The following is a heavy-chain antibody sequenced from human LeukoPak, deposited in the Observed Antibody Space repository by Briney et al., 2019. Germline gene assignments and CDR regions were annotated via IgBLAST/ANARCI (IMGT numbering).Heavy chain of an antibody. CDR1: GGTFSSYA. J-gene: IGHJ4*02. CDR3: ASTSGSSGWYSPPDY. Sequence: SVKVSCKASGGTFSSYAISWVRQAPGQGLEWMGKINPIFGIANYAQKFQGRVTITADKSTSTAYMELSSLRSEDTAVYYCASTSGSSGWYSPPDYWGQGTLVTVSS. V-gene: IGHV1-69*04. CDR2: INPIFGIA. D-gene: IGHD6-19*01.